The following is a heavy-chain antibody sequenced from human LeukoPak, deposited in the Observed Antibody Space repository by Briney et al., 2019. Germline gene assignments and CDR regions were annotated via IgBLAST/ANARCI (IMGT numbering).Heavy chain of an antibody. V-gene: IGHV3-23*01. D-gene: IGHD4-17*01. CDR2: ISGSGGST. J-gene: IGHJ4*02. CDR1: GFSFNSYA. Sequence: GGSLRLSCAASGFSFNSYAMSWVRQAPGKGLEWVSAISGSGGSTYYADSVKGRFTISRDNSKNTLYLQMNSLRAEDTAVYYCASNDYGDPVFDYWGQGTLVTVSS. CDR3: ASNDYGDPVFDY.